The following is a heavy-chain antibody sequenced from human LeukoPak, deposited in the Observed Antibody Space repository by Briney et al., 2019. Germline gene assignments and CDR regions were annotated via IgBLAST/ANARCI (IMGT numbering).Heavy chain of an antibody. J-gene: IGHJ4*02. V-gene: IGHV1-46*01. CDR2: INPSGGST. CDR3: ARDERDVVVVPGAMPY. Sequence: GASVKVSCKASGSSFTNYYMHWVRQAPGQGLEWMGIINPSGGSTTNAQKFQGRVTMTRDTSTTTVYMELSSLRSDDTAMYYCARDERDVVVVPGAMPYWGQGTLVTVSS. D-gene: IGHD2-2*01. CDR1: GSSFTNYY.